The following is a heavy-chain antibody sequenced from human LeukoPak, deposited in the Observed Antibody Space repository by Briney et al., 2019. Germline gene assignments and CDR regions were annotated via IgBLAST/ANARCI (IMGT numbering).Heavy chain of an antibody. V-gene: IGHV3-30*09. CDR2: ISSDGNSK. CDR3: VSPTADYPFLYYFDS. J-gene: IGHJ4*02. Sequence: GGSLTLSCAASGFSFSSYSIHWVRQPPGKGLEWVAVISSDGNSKNFALSVKGRFAISRDNSKNTLFLQMNNLRSEDTALYYCVSPTADYPFLYYFDSWGQGTLVTVSS. CDR1: GFSFSSYS. D-gene: IGHD5-12*01.